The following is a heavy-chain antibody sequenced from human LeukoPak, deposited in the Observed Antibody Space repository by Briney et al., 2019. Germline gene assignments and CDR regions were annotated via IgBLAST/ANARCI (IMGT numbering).Heavy chain of an antibody. D-gene: IGHD5-18*01. V-gene: IGHV3-64*01. CDR3: ARGRGYIYGYDY. J-gene: IGHJ4*02. CDR2: ISANGGST. Sequence: GGSLRLSCAASGFMFSDYDMHWVRQAPGKGLEYVSHISANGGSTYYAISVKGRFTISRDNSKNTLYLQMGSLRAEDMAVYYCARGRGYIYGYDYWGQGTLVNVSP. CDR1: GFMFSDYD.